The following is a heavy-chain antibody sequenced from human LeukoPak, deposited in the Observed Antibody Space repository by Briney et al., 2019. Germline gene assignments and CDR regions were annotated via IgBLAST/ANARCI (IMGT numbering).Heavy chain of an antibody. Sequence: SETLSLTCTVSGGSISSSSYYWGWIRQPPGKGLEWIGSIYYSGSTYYNPSLKSRVTISVDASKNQFSLKLSSVTAADTAVYYCARVEPGSYYNPFDYWGQGTLVTVSS. V-gene: IGHV4-39*07. CDR3: ARVEPGSYYNPFDY. J-gene: IGHJ4*02. CDR2: IYYSGST. CDR1: GGSISSSSYY. D-gene: IGHD3-10*01.